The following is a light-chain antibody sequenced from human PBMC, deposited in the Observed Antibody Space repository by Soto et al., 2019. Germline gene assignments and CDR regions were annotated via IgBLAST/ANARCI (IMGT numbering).Light chain of an antibody. J-gene: IGKJ5*01. CDR2: DAF. CDR1: QSVNSY. Sequence: EIVLTQSPATLSLSPGERATLSCSASQSVNSYLAWYQQKPGQAPRLLMYDAFNRATGIPARFSGSGSGTDFTLTINSLEPEDFAVYYCQQYNNWPPITFGQGTRLEIK. V-gene: IGKV3-11*01. CDR3: QQYNNWPPIT.